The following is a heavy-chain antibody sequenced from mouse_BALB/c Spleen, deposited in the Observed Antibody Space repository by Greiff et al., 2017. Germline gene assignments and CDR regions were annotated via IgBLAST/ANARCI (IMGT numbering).Heavy chain of an antibody. V-gene: IGHV1-7*01. Sequence: VQLQQSGAELAKPGASVKMSCKASGYTFTSYWMHWVKQRPGQGLEWIGYINPSTGYTEYNQKFKDKATLTADKSSSTAYMQLSSLTSEDSAVYYCARSDGYYVYYAMDYWGQGTSVTVSS. CDR2: INPSTGYT. CDR1: GYTFTSYW. J-gene: IGHJ4*01. CDR3: ARSDGYYVYYAMDY. D-gene: IGHD2-3*01.